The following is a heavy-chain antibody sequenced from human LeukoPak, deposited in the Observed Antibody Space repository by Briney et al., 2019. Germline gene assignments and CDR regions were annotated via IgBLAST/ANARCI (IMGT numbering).Heavy chain of an antibody. CDR2: IKQDGSEK. V-gene: IGHV3-7*03. Sequence: GGSLRLSCAASGFTFSSYAMSWVRQAPGKGLEWVANIKQDGSEKYYVDSVKGRFTISRDNAKNSLYLQMNSLRAEDTAVYYCARGPIKSDFVDYWGQGTLVTVSS. CDR1: GFTFSSYA. CDR3: ARGPIKSDFVDY. J-gene: IGHJ4*02. D-gene: IGHD5-12*01.